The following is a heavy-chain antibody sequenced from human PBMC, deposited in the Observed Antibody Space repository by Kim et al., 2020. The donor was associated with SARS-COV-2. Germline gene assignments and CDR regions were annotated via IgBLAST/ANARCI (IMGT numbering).Heavy chain of an antibody. CDR1: GFTFSSYG. CDR2: IWYDGSNK. D-gene: IGHD3-22*01. Sequence: GGSLRLSCAASGFTFSSYGMHWVRQAPGKGLEWVAVIWYDGSNKYYADSVKGRFTISRDNSKNTLYLQMNSLRAEDTAVYYCARAGDSSGIVFDWGQGTLVTVSS. V-gene: IGHV3-33*01. CDR3: ARAGDSSGIVFD. J-gene: IGHJ4*02.